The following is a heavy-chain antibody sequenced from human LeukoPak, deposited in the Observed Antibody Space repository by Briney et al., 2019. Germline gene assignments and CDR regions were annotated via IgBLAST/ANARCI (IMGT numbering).Heavy chain of an antibody. D-gene: IGHD3-10*01. V-gene: IGHV4-59*01. CDR1: GGSISSYY. Sequence: SETLSLTCTVSGGSISSYYWSWIRQPPGKGLEWIGYIYYSGSTNYNPSLKSRVTISVDTSKNQFSLRLSSVTAADTAVYYCARVERMTMVRGVEFNWFDPWGQGTLVTVSS. CDR2: IYYSGST. J-gene: IGHJ5*02. CDR3: ARVERMTMVRGVEFNWFDP.